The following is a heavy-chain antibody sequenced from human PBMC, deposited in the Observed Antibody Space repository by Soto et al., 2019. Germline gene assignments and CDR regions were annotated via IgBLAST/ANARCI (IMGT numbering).Heavy chain of an antibody. Sequence: ASVKVSCKASGGTFSSHAISWVRQAPGQGLEWMGGIIPIFGTANYAQKFQGRVTITADESTSTAYMELSSLRSEDTAVYYCARVGIAVAGTYYYYYGMDVWGQGTTVTVSS. V-gene: IGHV1-69*13. CDR3: ARVGIAVAGTYYYYYGMDV. D-gene: IGHD6-19*01. CDR1: GGTFSSHA. CDR2: IIPIFGTA. J-gene: IGHJ6*02.